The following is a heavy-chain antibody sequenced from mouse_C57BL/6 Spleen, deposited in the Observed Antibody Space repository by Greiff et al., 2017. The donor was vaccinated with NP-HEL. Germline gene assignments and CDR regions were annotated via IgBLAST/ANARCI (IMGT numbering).Heavy chain of an antibody. V-gene: IGHV7-3*01. D-gene: IGHD4-1*01. CDR1: GFTFTDYY. CDR2: IRNKANGYTT. Sequence: EVQRVESGGGLVQPGGSLSLSCAASGFTFTDYYMSWVRQPPGKALEWLGFIRNKANGYTTEYSASVKGRFTISRDNSQSILYLQMNALRAEDSATYYCARYRELGRYFDVWGTGTTVTVSS. J-gene: IGHJ1*03. CDR3: ARYRELGRYFDV.